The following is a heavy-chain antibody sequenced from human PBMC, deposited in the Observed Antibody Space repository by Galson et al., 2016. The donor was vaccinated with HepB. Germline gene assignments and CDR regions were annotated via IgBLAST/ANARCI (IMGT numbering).Heavy chain of an antibody. D-gene: IGHD6-13*01. CDR1: GFTFSSYA. V-gene: IGHV3-23*01. CDR3: AKDLSWGIAAAGYYYYYYGMDV. CDR2: ISGSGVST. J-gene: IGHJ6*02. Sequence: SLRLSCAASGFTFSSYAMNWVRLAPGKGLEWVSAISGSGVSTFYADSVKGRFTISRDNSKNTLYLQMNSLRAEDTAVYYCAKDLSWGIAAAGYYYYYYGMDVWGQGTTVTVSS.